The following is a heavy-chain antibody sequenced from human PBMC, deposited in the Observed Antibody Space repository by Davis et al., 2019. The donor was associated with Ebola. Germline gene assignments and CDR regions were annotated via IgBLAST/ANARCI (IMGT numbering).Heavy chain of an antibody. J-gene: IGHJ6*04. Sequence: PGGSLRLSCAASGFTFSSYWMTWVRQAPGKGLEWVSYISSSSSTIYYADSVKGRFTISRDNAKNSLYLQMNSLRDEDTAVYYCARDLVLRYFDWLSNKVHYGMDVWGKGTTVTVSS. CDR2: ISSSSSTI. CDR1: GFTFSSYW. V-gene: IGHV3-48*02. D-gene: IGHD3-9*01. CDR3: ARDLVLRYFDWLSNKVHYGMDV.